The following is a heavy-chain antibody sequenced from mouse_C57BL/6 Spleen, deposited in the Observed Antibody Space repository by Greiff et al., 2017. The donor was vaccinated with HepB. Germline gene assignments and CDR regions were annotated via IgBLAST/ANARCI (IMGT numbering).Heavy chain of an antibody. CDR2: IYPGDGDT. J-gene: IGHJ4*01. Sequence: QVQLQQSGAELVKPGASVKISCKASGYAFSSYWMNWVKQRPGKGLEWIGQIYPGDGDTNYNGKFKGKATLTADKSSSTAYMQLSSLTSEDSAVYFCARVDDYDLGYYAMDYWGQGTSVTVAS. CDR1: GYAFSSYW. V-gene: IGHV1-80*01. CDR3: ARVDDYDLGYYAMDY. D-gene: IGHD2-4*01.